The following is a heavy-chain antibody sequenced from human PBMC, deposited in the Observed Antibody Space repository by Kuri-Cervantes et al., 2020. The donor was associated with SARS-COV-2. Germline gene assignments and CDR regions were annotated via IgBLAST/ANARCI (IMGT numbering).Heavy chain of an antibody. Sequence: ASVKVSCKASGYTFTGYYMHWVRQAPGQGLEWMGWINPNSGGTNYAQKFQGRVTMTRDTSISTAYMELSRLRSDDTAVYYCARGDNSNYIIGVSWFDPWGQGTLVTVSS. CDR3: ARGDNSNYIIGVSWFDP. J-gene: IGHJ5*02. CDR1: GYTFTGYY. V-gene: IGHV1-2*02. D-gene: IGHD4-11*01. CDR2: INPNSGGT.